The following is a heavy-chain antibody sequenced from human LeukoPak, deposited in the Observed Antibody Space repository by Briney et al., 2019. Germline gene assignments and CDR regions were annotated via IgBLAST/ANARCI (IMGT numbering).Heavy chain of an antibody. CDR2: IYSGGST. J-gene: IGHJ6*02. Sequence: GGSLRLSCAASGFTVSSKYRSRVRQAPGKGLEWVSVIYSGGSTYYADSVKGRFTISRDNSKNTLYLQMNSLRAEDTAVYYCAREGAHSSSWYGYYYYGMDVWGQGTTVTVSS. CDR1: GFTVSSKY. D-gene: IGHD6-13*01. V-gene: IGHV3-53*01. CDR3: AREGAHSSSWYGYYYYGMDV.